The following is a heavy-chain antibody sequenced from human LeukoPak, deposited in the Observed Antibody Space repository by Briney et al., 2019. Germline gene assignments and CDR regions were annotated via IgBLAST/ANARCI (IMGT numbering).Heavy chain of an antibody. Sequence: SETLSLTCAVYGGSFSGYYWSWIRQPPGKRLEWIGEINHSGSTNYNPSLKSRVTISVDTSKNQFSLKLSSVTAADTAVYYCACITIFGVVRKKNWFDPWGQGTLVTVSS. J-gene: IGHJ5*02. CDR2: INHSGST. CDR1: GGSFSGYY. CDR3: ACITIFGVVRKKNWFDP. V-gene: IGHV4-34*01. D-gene: IGHD3-3*01.